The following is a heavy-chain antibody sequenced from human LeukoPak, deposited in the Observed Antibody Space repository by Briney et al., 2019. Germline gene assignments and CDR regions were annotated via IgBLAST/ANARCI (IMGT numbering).Heavy chain of an antibody. V-gene: IGHV4-38-2*02. CDR2: IYHSGGT. CDR1: GYSIRSGYY. CDR3: ARGLFSFADTAMVEGHYYYYYMDV. J-gene: IGHJ6*03. D-gene: IGHD5-18*01. Sequence: PSETLSLTCTVSGYSIRSGYYWGWIRQPPGKGLEWIGSIYHSGGTYYNPSLKSRVTISVDTSKNQFSLKLSSVTAADTAVYYCARGLFSFADTAMVEGHYYYYYMDVWGKGTTVIIS.